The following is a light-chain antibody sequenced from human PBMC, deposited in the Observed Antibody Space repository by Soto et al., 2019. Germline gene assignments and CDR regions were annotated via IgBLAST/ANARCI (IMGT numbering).Light chain of an antibody. CDR2: DVS. V-gene: IGLV2-11*01. CDR1: SSDVGGYNY. CDR3: CSYAGSYTYV. Sequence: TQPRSVSGSPGQPVTISCTGTSSDVGGYNYVSWYQQHPGKAPKLMIYDVSKRPSGVPDRFSGSKSGNTASLTISGLQAEDEADYYCCSYAGSYTYVFGTGTKVTVL. J-gene: IGLJ1*01.